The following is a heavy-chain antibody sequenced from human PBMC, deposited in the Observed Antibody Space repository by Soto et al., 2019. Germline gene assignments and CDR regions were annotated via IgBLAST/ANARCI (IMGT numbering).Heavy chain of an antibody. CDR3: ARLAYCGGDCYPAAFDI. J-gene: IGHJ3*02. CDR1: GFTFSSYA. V-gene: IGHV3-30-3*01. CDR2: ISYDGSNK. Sequence: GGSLRLSCAASGFTFSSYAMHWVRQAPGKGLEWVAVISYDGSNKYYADSVKGRFTISRDNSKNTLYLQMNSLRAEDTAVYYCARLAYCGGDCYPAAFDIWGQGTMVTVSS. D-gene: IGHD2-21*02.